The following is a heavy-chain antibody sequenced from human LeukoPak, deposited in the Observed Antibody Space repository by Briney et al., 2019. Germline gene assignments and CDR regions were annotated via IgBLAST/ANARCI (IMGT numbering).Heavy chain of an antibody. CDR2: ISGSGGST. D-gene: IGHD6-19*01. J-gene: IGHJ4*02. CDR3: AKGGSRSGWDRYYFDY. V-gene: IGHV3-23*01. CDR1: GFTFSSYA. Sequence: PGGSLRLSCAASGFTFSSYAMSWVRQAPGKGLEWVSAISGSGGSTYYADSVKGRFTISRDNSKNTLYLQMNSLRAEDTAVYYCAKGGSRSGWDRYYFDYWGQGTLVTVSS.